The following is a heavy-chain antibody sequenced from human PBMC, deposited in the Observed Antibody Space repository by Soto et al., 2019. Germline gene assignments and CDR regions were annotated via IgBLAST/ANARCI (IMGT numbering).Heavy chain of an antibody. Sequence: GGSLRLSCAASGFTFTSYAMQWVRQAPGKGLEWVSGITGLGRGIYYADSVRGRFTISRDNSKNTLDLQMSSVRADDTAVYYCTNGFDYSGRGTLVTVSS. CDR1: GFTFTSYA. V-gene: IGHV3-23*01. CDR3: TNGFDY. J-gene: IGHJ4*01. CDR2: ITGLGRGI.